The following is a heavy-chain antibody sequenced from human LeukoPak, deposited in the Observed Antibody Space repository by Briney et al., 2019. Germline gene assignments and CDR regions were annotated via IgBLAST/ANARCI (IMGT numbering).Heavy chain of an antibody. CDR1: GGSISSYY. J-gene: IGHJ5*02. CDR2: IYGSGST. D-gene: IGHD1-1*01. Sequence: SEALSLTCTVSGGSISSYYWSWIRQPPGKGLEWIGHIYGSGSTNYNPSLKSRVTLSVDTSKNQFSLKLSSVTAADTAVYYCAREGTSGTHLNWFDPWGQGTLVTVSS. CDR3: AREGTSGTHLNWFDP. V-gene: IGHV4-59*01.